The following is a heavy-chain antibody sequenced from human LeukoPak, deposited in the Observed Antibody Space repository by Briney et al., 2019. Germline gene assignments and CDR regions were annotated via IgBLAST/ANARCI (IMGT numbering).Heavy chain of an antibody. V-gene: IGHV1-24*01. CDR2: FDPEDGET. CDR3: ASVGDFWSGYNAFDI. CDR1: GYTLTELS. Sequence: ASVKVSCKVSGYTLTELSMHWVRQAPGKGLEWMGGFDPEDGETIYAQKFQGRVTMTRDTSISTAYMELSRLRSDGTAVYYCASVGDFWSGYNAFDIWGQGTMVTVSS. J-gene: IGHJ3*02. D-gene: IGHD3-3*01.